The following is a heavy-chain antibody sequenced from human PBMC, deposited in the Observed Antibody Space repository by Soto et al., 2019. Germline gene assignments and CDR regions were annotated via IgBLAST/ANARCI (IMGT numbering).Heavy chain of an antibody. CDR2: ISGSGGST. V-gene: IGHV3-23*01. J-gene: IGHJ6*02. Sequence: EVQLLESGGGLVQPGGSLRLSCAASGFTFSSYAMSWVRQAPGKGLEWVSAISGSGGSTYYADSVKGRFTISRDNSKNTLYLQMNRLRAEDTAVYYCAKMVSSYPIYYYYYGMDVWGQGTTVTVSS. CDR3: AKMVSSYPIYYYYYGMDV. D-gene: IGHD2-21*01. CDR1: GFTFSSYA.